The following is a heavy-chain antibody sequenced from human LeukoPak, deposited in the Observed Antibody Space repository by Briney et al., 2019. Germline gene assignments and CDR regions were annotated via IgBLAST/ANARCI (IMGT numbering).Heavy chain of an antibody. Sequence: GASVTVSCKASGYTFTGYYMHWVRQAPGQGLEWMGWMNPNSGNTDYAQKFQGRVTMTRNTSISTAYMELSSLRSEDTAVYYCARGIFGSGSYYCGQGTLVTVSS. CDR3: ARGIFGSGSYY. CDR1: GYTFTGYY. V-gene: IGHV1-8*02. CDR2: MNPNSGNT. D-gene: IGHD1-26*01. J-gene: IGHJ4*02.